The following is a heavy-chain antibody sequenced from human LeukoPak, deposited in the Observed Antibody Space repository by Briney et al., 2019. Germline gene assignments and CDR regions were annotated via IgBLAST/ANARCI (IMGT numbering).Heavy chain of an antibody. CDR2: ISGSGGST. CDR3: AKGTYYDILTGYYNKYYFDY. CDR1: GFTFSSYG. D-gene: IGHD3-9*01. V-gene: IGHV3-23*01. Sequence: TGGSLRLSCAASGFTFSSYGMSWVRQAPGKGLEWVSAISGSGGSTYYADSVKGRFTISRDNSKNTLYLQMNSLRAEDTAVYYCAKGTYYDILTGYYNKYYFDYWGQGTLVTVSS. J-gene: IGHJ4*02.